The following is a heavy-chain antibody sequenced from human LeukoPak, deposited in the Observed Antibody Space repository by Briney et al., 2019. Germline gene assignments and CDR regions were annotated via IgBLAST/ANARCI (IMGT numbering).Heavy chain of an antibody. J-gene: IGHJ4*02. CDR2: ISSSSSTI. CDR3: ARVDIVVVPAAPFDY. D-gene: IGHD2-2*01. V-gene: IGHV3-48*04. CDR1: GFTFSSYS. Sequence: PRGSLRLSCAASGFTFSSYSMNWVRQAPGKGLEWVSYISSSSSTIYYADSVKGRFTISRDNAKNSLYLQMNSLRAEDTAVYYCARVDIVVVPAAPFDYWGQGTLVTASS.